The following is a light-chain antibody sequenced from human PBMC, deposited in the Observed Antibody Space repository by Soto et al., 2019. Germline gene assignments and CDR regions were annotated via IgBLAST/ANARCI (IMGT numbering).Light chain of an antibody. CDR3: QQSSYWPRT. V-gene: IGKV3-11*01. Sequence: ELVMTQSPATLSVSPGETATLSCRASQSVSKSLGWYQQTPGQAPRLLIDGASNRATGLPARFSGSGSGTDFTLTISSLEPEDFAVYYCQQSSYWPRTFGQGTKVDIK. CDR2: GAS. J-gene: IGKJ1*01. CDR1: QSVSKS.